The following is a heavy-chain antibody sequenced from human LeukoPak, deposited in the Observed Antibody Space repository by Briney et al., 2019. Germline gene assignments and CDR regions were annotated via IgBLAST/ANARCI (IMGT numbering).Heavy chain of an antibody. CDR2: INPNSGGT. V-gene: IGHV1-2*02. Sequence: RASVKVSCKASGYTFTGYYMHWVRQAPGQGLEWMGWINPNSGGTNYAQKFQGRVTMTRDTSISTAYMELSRLRSDDTAVYYCARGGLEGVPAAGVRGYWGQGTLVTVSS. CDR3: ARGGLEGVPAAGVRGY. J-gene: IGHJ4*02. CDR1: GYTFTGYY. D-gene: IGHD2-2*01.